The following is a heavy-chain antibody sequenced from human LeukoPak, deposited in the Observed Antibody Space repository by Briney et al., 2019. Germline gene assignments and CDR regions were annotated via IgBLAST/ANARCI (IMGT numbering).Heavy chain of an antibody. CDR2: INHSGST. CDR3: ARGSGRWAFDI. V-gene: IGHV4-34*01. Sequence: SETLSLTCSVSYDSITPYYWSWIRQPPGKGLEWIGEINHSGSTNYNPSLKSRVTISVDTSKNQFSLKLSSVTAADTAVYYCARGSGRWAFDIWGQGTMVTVSS. J-gene: IGHJ3*02. CDR1: YDSITPYY. D-gene: IGHD3-10*01.